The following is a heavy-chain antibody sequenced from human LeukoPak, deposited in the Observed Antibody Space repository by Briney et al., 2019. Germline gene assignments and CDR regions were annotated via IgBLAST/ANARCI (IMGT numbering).Heavy chain of an antibody. V-gene: IGHV4-61*02. CDR2: IYTSGST. CDR3: ARARGYIPHYYYYYMDV. J-gene: IGHJ6*03. D-gene: IGHD3-3*01. Sequence: SETLSLTCTVSGGSISSGSYYWSWIRQPAGKGLEWIGRIYTSGSTNYNPSLKSRVTISVDTSKNQFSLKLSSVTAADTAVYYCARARGYIPHYYYYYMDVWGKGTTVTISS. CDR1: GGSISSGSYY.